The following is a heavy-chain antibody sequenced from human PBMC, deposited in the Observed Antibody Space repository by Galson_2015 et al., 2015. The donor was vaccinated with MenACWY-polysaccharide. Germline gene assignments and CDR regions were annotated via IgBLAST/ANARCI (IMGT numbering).Heavy chain of an antibody. D-gene: IGHD3-9*01. Sequence: SLRLSCAVSGFIFSNHAMHWVRQAPGKGLEWVGVISYDGINKYYADSVKGRVTISRDDSQNTLFLQWNSLRAEDTAIYYCVGDASPLGRYFDSKGWDYWGQGSLVTVSS. V-gene: IGHV3-30-3*01. CDR1: GFIFSNHA. J-gene: IGHJ4*02. CDR2: ISYDGINK. CDR3: VGDASPLGRYFDSKGWDY.